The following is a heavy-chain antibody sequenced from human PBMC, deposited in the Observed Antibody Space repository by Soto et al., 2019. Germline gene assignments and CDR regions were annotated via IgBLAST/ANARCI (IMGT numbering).Heavy chain of an antibody. CDR1: GYTFTNYA. CDR3: ARNVVGTYHFDY. D-gene: IGHD2-21*01. CDR2: INAGNGNT. Sequence: ASVKVSCKASGYTFTNYAMHWVLQAPGQRLEWMGWINAGNGNTKYSQKFQGRVTITRDTSASTAYMELSSLRSEDTAVYYCARNVVGTYHFDYWGQGTLVTVSS. J-gene: IGHJ4*02. V-gene: IGHV1-3*01.